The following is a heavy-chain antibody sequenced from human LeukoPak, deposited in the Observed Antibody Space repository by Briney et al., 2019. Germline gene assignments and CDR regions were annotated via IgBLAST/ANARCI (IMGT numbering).Heavy chain of an antibody. Sequence: GASLRLSCAASGFTLSSYGMHWVRQAPDKGLEWVAIISYDGSNKCYADSMKGRFTISRDNSKNTLYLQMNSLRAEDTAVYYCARDYRRITMLVVAKRAGFFDLWGRGTLVTVSS. D-gene: IGHD3-22*01. CDR3: ARDYRRITMLVVAKRAGFFDL. V-gene: IGHV3-30*03. CDR2: ISYDGSNK. J-gene: IGHJ2*01. CDR1: GFTLSSYG.